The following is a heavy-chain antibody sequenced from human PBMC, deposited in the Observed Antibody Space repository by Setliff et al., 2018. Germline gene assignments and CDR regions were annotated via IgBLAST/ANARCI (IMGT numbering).Heavy chain of an antibody. CDR2: ISAYNGNT. CDR1: GGTFSSYA. V-gene: IGHV1-18*01. Sequence: ASVKVSCKASGGTFSSYAISWVRQAPGQGLEWMGWISAYNGNTNYAQRFQGRVTMTTDTSTSTAYMELRSLRSDDTAVYYCAKEYSSTWVKAWFDPWGQGTLVTVSS. D-gene: IGHD6-13*01. CDR3: AKEYSSTWVKAWFDP. J-gene: IGHJ5*02.